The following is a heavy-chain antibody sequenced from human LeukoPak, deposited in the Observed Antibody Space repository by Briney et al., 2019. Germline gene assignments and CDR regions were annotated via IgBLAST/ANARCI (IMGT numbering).Heavy chain of an antibody. J-gene: IGHJ3*02. CDR2: IYLGDSDT. CDR1: GYSFITYW. V-gene: IGHV5-51*01. Sequence: GESLKISCKGSGYSFITYWIGWVRQMPGKGLEWMGIIYLGDSDTRYSPSFQGQVTISVDKSISTAYLQWNSLKASDTAMYYCARQAGSTSWGGAFDIWGQGTMVTVSS. D-gene: IGHD2-2*01. CDR3: ARQAGSTSWGGAFDI.